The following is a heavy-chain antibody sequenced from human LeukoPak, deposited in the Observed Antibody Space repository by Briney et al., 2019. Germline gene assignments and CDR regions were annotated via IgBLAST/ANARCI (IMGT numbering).Heavy chain of an antibody. D-gene: IGHD3-22*01. V-gene: IGHV4-59*01. J-gene: IGHJ3*02. CDR1: SGSISGYY. CDR2: IYHSAST. CDR3: ARKYYYDSSGSYAFDI. Sequence: SETLSLTCTVSSGSISGYYWSWIRQPPGKGLEWIAYIYHSASTNYNPSLKSRVTISVDTSKNQFSLKLSSVTAADTAVYYCARKYYYDSSGSYAFDIWGQGTMVTVSS.